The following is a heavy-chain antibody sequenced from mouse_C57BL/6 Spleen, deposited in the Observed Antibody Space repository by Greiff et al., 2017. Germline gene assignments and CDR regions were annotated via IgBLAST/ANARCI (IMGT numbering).Heavy chain of an antibody. J-gene: IGHJ3*01. CDR1: GYTFTSYW. CDR3: ARSIYYCGSSGAWFAY. Sequence: QVQLQQPGAELVKPGASVKLSCKASGYTFTSYWMQWVKQRPGQGLEWIGEIDPSDSYTNYNQKFKGKATLTVDTSSSTAYMQLSSLTSEDSAVYYCARSIYYCGSSGAWFAYWGQGTLVTVSA. D-gene: IGHD1-1*01. V-gene: IGHV1-50*01. CDR2: IDPSDSYT.